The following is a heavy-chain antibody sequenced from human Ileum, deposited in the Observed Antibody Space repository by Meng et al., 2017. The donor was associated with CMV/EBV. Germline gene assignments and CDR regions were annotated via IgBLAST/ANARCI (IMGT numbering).Heavy chain of an antibody. V-gene: IGHV4-39*07. CDR1: GGSISSSSYY. Sequence: SETLSLTCTVSGGSISSSSYYWGWIRQPPGEGLEWIGSIYYSGSTYYNPSPKSRVTISVDTSKNQFSLRLGSVTAADTAVYYCARAAGVRGVGAFDIWGQGTMVTVSS. J-gene: IGHJ3*02. D-gene: IGHD3-10*01. CDR2: IYYSGST. CDR3: ARAAGVRGVGAFDI.